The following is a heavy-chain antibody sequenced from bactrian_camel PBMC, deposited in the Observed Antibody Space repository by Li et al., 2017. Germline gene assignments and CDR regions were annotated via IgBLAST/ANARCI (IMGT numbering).Heavy chain of an antibody. CDR3: AAGGFCCYEYNY. J-gene: IGHJ4*01. CDR2: IYDDGSSP. V-gene: IGHV3S6*01. D-gene: IGHD1*01. CDR1: GYSYASRC. Sequence: QVQLVESGGGSVQAGGSLRLSCAASGYSYASRCMGWFRQAPGKHREGVASIYDDGSSPYYADSVKGRFTISRDNAKNTVYLQMDSLKPEDTAMYYCAAGGFCCYEYNYWGQGTQVTVS.